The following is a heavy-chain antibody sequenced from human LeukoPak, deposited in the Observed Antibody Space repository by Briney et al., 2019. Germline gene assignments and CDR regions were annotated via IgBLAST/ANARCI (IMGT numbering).Heavy chain of an antibody. CDR3: ARSIVGATVIDY. J-gene: IGHJ4*02. V-gene: IGHV4-39*07. D-gene: IGHD1-26*01. Sequence: SETLSLTCTVSGGSISSSSYYWGWIRQPPGKGLEWIGSIYYSGSTYYNPSLKSRVTISVDTSKNQFSLNLSSVTAADTAVYYCARSIVGATVIDYWGQGTLVTVSS. CDR2: IYYSGST. CDR1: GGSISSSSYY.